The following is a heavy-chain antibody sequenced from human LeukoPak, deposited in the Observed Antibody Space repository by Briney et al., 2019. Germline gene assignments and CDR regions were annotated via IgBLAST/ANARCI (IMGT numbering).Heavy chain of an antibody. D-gene: IGHD2-8*01. J-gene: IGHJ2*01. CDR3: ARDRCTNGVCYRYFDL. Sequence: ASVKVSCKASGYTFTSYYMHWVRQAPGQGLEWMGVINPSGGSTSYAQKFQGRVTMTRDMSTSTVYMELSSLRSEDTAVYYCARDRCTNGVCYRYFDLWGRGTLVTVSS. V-gene: IGHV1-46*01. CDR2: INPSGGST. CDR1: GYTFTSYY.